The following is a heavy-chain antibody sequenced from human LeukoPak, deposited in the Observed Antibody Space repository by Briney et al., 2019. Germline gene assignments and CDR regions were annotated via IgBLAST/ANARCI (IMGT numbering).Heavy chain of an antibody. V-gene: IGHV3-23*01. D-gene: IGHD6-13*01. J-gene: IGHJ4*02. CDR1: GFTFSSYA. CDR3: AKGVSSWYQLSFDY. CDR2: VSGSGGTT. Sequence: PGGSLRLSCAASGFTFSSYAMSWVRQAPGKGLEWVSTVSGSGGTTYYADSVKGRFTISRDNSKNTLYLQMNSLRAEDTAVYYCAKGVSSWYQLSFDYWGQGTLVTVSS.